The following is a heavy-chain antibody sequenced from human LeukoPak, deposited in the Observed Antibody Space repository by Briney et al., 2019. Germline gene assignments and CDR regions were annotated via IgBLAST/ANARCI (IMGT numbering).Heavy chain of an antibody. D-gene: IGHD3-10*01. CDR1: GFIFSDYY. Sequence: PGGSLRLSCAASGFIFSDYYMSWIRQAPGKGLEWLSYISGNTKYAYYLDSVKGRFTISRDNAKKSLFLQMNSLRADDTAVYYCARFGIWSGEITNGFDIWGQGTMVTVSS. CDR2: ISGNTKYA. CDR3: ARFGIWSGEITNGFDI. V-gene: IGHV3-11*03. J-gene: IGHJ3*02.